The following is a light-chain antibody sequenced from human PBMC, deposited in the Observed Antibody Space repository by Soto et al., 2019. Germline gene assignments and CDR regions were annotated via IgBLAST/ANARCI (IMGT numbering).Light chain of an antibody. V-gene: IGKV3-15*01. Sequence: EILMTQSPATLSLSPGERATLSCRASQSVYSNLAWYQQRPGQPPRLLIYGASSRATGIPARFSGSGSGTDFTLTISSLQSEDFAVYYCQQYNNWPPLYTFGQGTKLEI. J-gene: IGKJ2*01. CDR3: QQYNNWPPLYT. CDR1: QSVYSN. CDR2: GAS.